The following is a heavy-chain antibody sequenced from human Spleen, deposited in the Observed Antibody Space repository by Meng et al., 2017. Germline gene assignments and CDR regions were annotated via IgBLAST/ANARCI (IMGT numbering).Heavy chain of an antibody. CDR2: IKSKTDGGTT. J-gene: IGHJ4*02. Sequence: GESLKISCVASGGTFRNFWMTWVRQAPGKGLEWVGRIKSKTDGGTTDYAAPVKGRFTISRDDSKNTLYLQMNSLITEDTAVYFCATGAAAADHWGQGTLVTISS. CDR3: ATGAAAADH. D-gene: IGHD6-13*01. V-gene: IGHV3-15*01. CDR1: GGTFRNFW.